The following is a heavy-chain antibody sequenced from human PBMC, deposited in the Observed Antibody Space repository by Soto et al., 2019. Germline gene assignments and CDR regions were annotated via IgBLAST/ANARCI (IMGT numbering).Heavy chain of an antibody. D-gene: IGHD3-10*01. Sequence: GGSLRLSCAASGFTFSSYGMHWVRQAPGKGLEWVAVISYDGSNKYYADSVKGRFTISRDNSKNTLYLQMNSLRAEDTAVYYCAKDWSEWFDGSGSYYDYWGQGTLVTVSS. J-gene: IGHJ4*02. CDR1: GFTFSSYG. CDR2: ISYDGSNK. CDR3: AKDWSEWFDGSGSYYDY. V-gene: IGHV3-30*18.